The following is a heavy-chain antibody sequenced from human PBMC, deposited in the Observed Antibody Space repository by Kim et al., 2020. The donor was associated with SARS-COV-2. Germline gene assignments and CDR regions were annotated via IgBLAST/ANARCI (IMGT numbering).Heavy chain of an antibody. Sequence: GGSLRLSCAASGLTFSDYDMNWVRQAPGKGLEWVAFISKDGSKKYHTDSVKGRFTISRDNSKNTLYLQMDSLRAEDSAVYYCAREVTVRGVIGAYYFDY. V-gene: IGHV3-30*03. D-gene: IGHD3-10*01. CDR3: AREVTVRGVIGAYYFDY. CDR1: GLTFSDYD. J-gene: IGHJ4*01. CDR2: ISKDGSKK.